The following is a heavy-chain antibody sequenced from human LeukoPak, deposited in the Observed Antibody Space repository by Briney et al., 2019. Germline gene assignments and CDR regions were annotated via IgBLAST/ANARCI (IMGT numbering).Heavy chain of an antibody. CDR3: AKVLYVGRGSRIDY. Sequence: GGSLRLSCAASGFTFNNYEMSWVRLAPGKGLEWISCISRTTTTIYYADSVKGRFTISRDNSKNTLNLQMNSLRAEDTAVYYCAKVLYVGRGSRIDYWGQGTLVTVSS. J-gene: IGHJ4*02. CDR1: GFTFNNYE. D-gene: IGHD3-16*01. CDR2: ISRTTTTI. V-gene: IGHV3-23*01.